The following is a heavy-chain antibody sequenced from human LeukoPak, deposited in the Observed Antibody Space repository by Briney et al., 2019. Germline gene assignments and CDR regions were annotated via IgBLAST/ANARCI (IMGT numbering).Heavy chain of an antibody. CDR1: GFTFSSYD. V-gene: IGHV3-23*01. Sequence: GESLKISCAASGFTFSSYDMSWVRQAPGKGLEWVSAISGSGGSTYYADSVKGRFTISRDNSKNTLYLQMNSLRAEDTAVYYCAKSVGYSFGYWGQGTLVTVSS. CDR3: AKSVGYSFGY. D-gene: IGHD5-12*01. CDR2: ISGSGGST. J-gene: IGHJ4*02.